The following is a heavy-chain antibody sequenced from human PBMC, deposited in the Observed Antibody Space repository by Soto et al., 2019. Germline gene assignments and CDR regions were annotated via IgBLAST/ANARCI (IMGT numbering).Heavy chain of an antibody. J-gene: IGHJ4*02. D-gene: IGHD2-15*01. CDR2: IKSKAAGGTT. Sequence: GGSLRLSSSASGFTFSNAWMNCVRQAPGKGLEWIARIKSKAAGGTTDYAAPVKGRFTISRDDSTNTLYLQMNSLKTEDTALYSCITDLPGGPSDYFDYWGQGT. CDR3: ITDLPGGPSDYFDY. CDR1: GFTFSNAW. V-gene: IGHV3-15*01.